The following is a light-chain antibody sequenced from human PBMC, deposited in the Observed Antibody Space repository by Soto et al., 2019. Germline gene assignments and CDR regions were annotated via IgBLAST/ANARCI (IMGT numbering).Light chain of an antibody. CDR3: QHYGSSRT. V-gene: IGKV3-20*01. CDR2: STS. Sequence: EIVLTQSPGTLSLSPGERATLSCRASQSVSSSYLGWYQQKPGQAPRLLIWSTSNRAGGIPDRFSGSGSGTEFTLTISRLAPEDFAVYYCQHYGSSRTFGQGTKVEIK. J-gene: IGKJ1*01. CDR1: QSVSSSY.